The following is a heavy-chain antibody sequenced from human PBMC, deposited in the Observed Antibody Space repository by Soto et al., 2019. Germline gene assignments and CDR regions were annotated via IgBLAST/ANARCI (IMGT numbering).Heavy chain of an antibody. CDR2: IIPIFGTA. Sequence: QVQLVQSGAEVKKPGSSVKVSCKASGGTFSSCAISWVRQAPGQGLEWMGGIIPIFGTANYAQKFQGRVTITADESTSTAYMELSSLRSEDTAVYYCGAYAAAADLKTYYYYGMDVWGQGTTVTVSS. J-gene: IGHJ6*02. CDR3: GAYAAAADLKTYYYYGMDV. V-gene: IGHV1-69*01. CDR1: GGTFSSCA. D-gene: IGHD6-13*01.